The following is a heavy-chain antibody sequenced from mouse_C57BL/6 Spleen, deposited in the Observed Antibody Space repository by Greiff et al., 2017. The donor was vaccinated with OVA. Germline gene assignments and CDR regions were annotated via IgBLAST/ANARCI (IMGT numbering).Heavy chain of an antibody. V-gene: IGHV1-54*01. CDR3: ASLIYYDYDGGAMDY. Sequence: QVQLQQSGAELVRPGTSVKVSCKASGYAFTNYLIEWVKQRPGQGLEWIGVINPGSGGTNYNEKFQGKATLTADKSSSTAYMQLSSLTSEDSAVYFCASLIYYDYDGGAMDYWGQGTSVTVSS. CDR2: INPGSGGT. J-gene: IGHJ4*01. CDR1: GYAFTNYL. D-gene: IGHD2-4*01.